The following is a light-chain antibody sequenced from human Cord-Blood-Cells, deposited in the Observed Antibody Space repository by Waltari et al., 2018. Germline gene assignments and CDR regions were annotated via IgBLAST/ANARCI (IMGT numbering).Light chain of an antibody. CDR1: SSNIGAGYD. V-gene: IGLV1-40*01. CDR3: QSYDSSLSGSV. J-gene: IGLJ2*01. CDR2: GNS. Sequence: VSGAPGQRVTISCTGSSSNIGAGYDVHWYQQLPGTAPKLLIYGNSNRPSGVPDRFSGSKSGTSASLAITGLQAEDEADYYCQSYDSSLSGSVFGGGTKLTVL.